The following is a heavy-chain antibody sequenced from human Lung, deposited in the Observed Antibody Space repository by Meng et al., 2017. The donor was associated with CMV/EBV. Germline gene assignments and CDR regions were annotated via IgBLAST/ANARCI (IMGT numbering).Heavy chain of an antibody. CDR2: IGGSGGPI. CDR1: RFTFSAYE. CDR3: ARGGYDYVWGSLDY. Sequence: GESLKISCAASRFTFSAYEMNWVRQAPGKGLEWVSYIGGSGGPINYADSVRGRFTISRNNARNSLYLQMNSLRAEDTAVYYCARGGYDYVWGSLDYWGRGXLVTVSS. J-gene: IGHJ4*02. D-gene: IGHD3-16*01. V-gene: IGHV3-48*03.